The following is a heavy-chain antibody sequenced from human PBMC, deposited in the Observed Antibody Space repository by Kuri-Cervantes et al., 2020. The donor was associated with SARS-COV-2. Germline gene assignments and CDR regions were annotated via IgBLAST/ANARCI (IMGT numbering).Heavy chain of an antibody. Sequence: SETLSLTCTVSGGSISSSSYYWGWIRQPPGKGLEWIGSIYYSGSTYYNPSLKSRVTISVDTSKNQFSLKLSSVTAADTAVYYCARGRELRGTSAFDPWGQGTLVTVSS. V-gene: IGHV4-39*07. D-gene: IGHD1-26*01. CDR1: GGSISSSSYY. CDR2: IYYSGST. CDR3: ARGRELRGTSAFDP. J-gene: IGHJ5*02.